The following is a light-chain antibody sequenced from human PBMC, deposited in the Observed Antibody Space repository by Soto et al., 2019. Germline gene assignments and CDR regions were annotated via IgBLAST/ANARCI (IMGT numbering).Light chain of an antibody. V-gene: IGLV2-8*01. CDR3: TSYAGSNDVI. CDR1: SSDVGGYRY. Sequence: QSALTQPPSASGSPGQSVTISCTGTSSDVGGYRYVSWFQQHPGKAPKLMIYEVTKRPSGVPDRFSGSKSGNTASLTVSGLQAEDEADYYCTSYAGSNDVIFGGGTQLTVL. CDR2: EVT. J-gene: IGLJ2*01.